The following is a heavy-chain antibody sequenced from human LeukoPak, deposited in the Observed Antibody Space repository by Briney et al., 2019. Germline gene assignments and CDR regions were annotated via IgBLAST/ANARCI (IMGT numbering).Heavy chain of an antibody. Sequence: PGGSLRLSCAASGFTFSSYGMHWVRQAPGKGLEWVAFIRYDGSNKYYADSVKGRFTISRDNSKNTLYLQMNSLRAEDTAVYYCAKDLWFGELYSGGYFDYWGQGTLVTVSS. CDR1: GFTFSSYG. CDR2: IRYDGSNK. V-gene: IGHV3-30*02. D-gene: IGHD3-10*01. CDR3: AKDLWFGELYSGGYFDY. J-gene: IGHJ4*02.